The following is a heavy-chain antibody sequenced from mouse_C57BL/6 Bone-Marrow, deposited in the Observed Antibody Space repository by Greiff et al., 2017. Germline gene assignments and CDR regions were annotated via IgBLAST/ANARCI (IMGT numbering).Heavy chain of an antibody. CDR2: IDPSDSYT. V-gene: IGHV1-50*01. CDR1: GFNIKDDY. J-gene: IGHJ3*01. Sequence: VQLQQSGAELVRPGASVKLSCTASGFNIKDDYMHWVKQRPGQGLEWIGEIDPSDSYTNYNQKFKGKATLTVDTSSSTAYMQLSSLTSEDSAVYYCARGGFAYWGQGTLVTVSA. CDR3: ARGGFAY.